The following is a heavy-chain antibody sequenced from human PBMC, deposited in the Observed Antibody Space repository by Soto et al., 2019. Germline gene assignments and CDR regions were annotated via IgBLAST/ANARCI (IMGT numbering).Heavy chain of an antibody. CDR2: LYDVDGT. CDR3: ASWHEREHAYDV. CDR1: GFTASGKRY. V-gene: IGHV3-53*01. D-gene: IGHD1-1*01. Sequence: DVRLVKSGGGLIQPGESLILPFAALGFTASGKRYVAWVGQAPGKGLEWISALYDVDGTFYADSVKGRFTTSSDSSKTTVYLQMNGLRPDDTAVYYCASWHEREHAYDVWGRGTTVTVSS. J-gene: IGHJ3*01.